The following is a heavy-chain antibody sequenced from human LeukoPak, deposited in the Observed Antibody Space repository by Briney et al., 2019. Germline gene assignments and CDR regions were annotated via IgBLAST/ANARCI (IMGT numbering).Heavy chain of an antibody. CDR2: ISYDGSNK. CDR3: AKDLAAGIDY. J-gene: IGHJ4*02. V-gene: IGHV3-30-3*01. CDR1: GFTFSSYA. Sequence: PGGSLRLSCAASGFTFSSYAMHWVRQAPGKGLEWVAVISYDGSNKYYADSVKGRFTISRDNSKNTLYLQMNSLRAEDTAVYYCAKDLAAGIDYWGQGTLVTVSS.